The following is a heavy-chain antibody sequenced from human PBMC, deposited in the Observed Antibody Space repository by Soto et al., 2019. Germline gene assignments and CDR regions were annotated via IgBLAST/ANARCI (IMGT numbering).Heavy chain of an antibody. J-gene: IGHJ4*02. CDR3: ATVARGSGIYAAFVYFDD. D-gene: IGHD3-10*01. V-gene: IGHV3-11*06. CDR2: ISIIGPYT. Sequence: GGSLRLSCAASGFTFSDYYMSWVRQSPGGGLESISYISIIGPYTNYADSVKGRFTISRDSAKNALFMQMNSLRAEDTALYYCATVARGSGIYAAFVYFDDLGRGTLVTVSS. CDR1: GFTFSDYY.